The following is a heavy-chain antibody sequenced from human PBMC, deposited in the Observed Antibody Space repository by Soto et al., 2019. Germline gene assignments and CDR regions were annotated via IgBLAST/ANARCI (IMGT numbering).Heavy chain of an antibody. D-gene: IGHD2-2*01. CDR2: IIPILGRA. Sequence: QVQLVQSGAEVKKPGSSVKVSCKASGGTFSSYTISWVRQAPGQGLEWMGRIIPILGRANYEQKFQGRVTITADKSTSTADMALSSLRSEDTAVYYCAQGVYCSSTSCSYYYGMDVWGQATTVTVSS. CDR1: GGTFSSYT. J-gene: IGHJ6*02. CDR3: AQGVYCSSTSCSYYYGMDV. V-gene: IGHV1-69*02.